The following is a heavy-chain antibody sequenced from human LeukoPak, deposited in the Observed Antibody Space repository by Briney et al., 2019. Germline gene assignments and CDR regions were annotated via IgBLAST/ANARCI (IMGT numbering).Heavy chain of an antibody. V-gene: IGHV3-30*03. CDR1: GFTFSSCG. J-gene: IGHJ3*02. CDR2: ISFDGSNK. D-gene: IGHD3-22*01. Sequence: HPGGSLRLSCAASGFTFSSCGMHWVRQAPGKGLEWVAVISFDGSNKYYADSVKGRFTISRDNSKNMLYLQLNSLRAEDTAVFYCARDDTLGYDSSGYYYVSAFDIWGQGTMVTVSS. CDR3: ARDDTLGYDSSGYYYVSAFDI.